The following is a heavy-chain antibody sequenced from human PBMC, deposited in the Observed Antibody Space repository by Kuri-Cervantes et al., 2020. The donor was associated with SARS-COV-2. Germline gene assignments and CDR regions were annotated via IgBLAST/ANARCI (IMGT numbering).Heavy chain of an antibody. CDR2: IKQDGSEK. Sequence: GESLKISCAASGFTFSSYWMSWVRQAPGKGLEWVANIKQDGSEKYYVDSVKGRFTISRDNAKNSLYLQMNSLRAEDTAMYYCARDPFRYYYYMDVWGKGTTVTVSS. CDR1: GFTFSSYW. D-gene: IGHD2/OR15-2a*01. V-gene: IGHV3-7*01. CDR3: ARDPFRYYYYMDV. J-gene: IGHJ6*03.